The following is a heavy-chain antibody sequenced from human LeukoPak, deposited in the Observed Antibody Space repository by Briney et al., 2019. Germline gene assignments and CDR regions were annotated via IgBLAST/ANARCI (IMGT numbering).Heavy chain of an antibody. CDR1: GGSLSSGDYY. J-gene: IGHJ3*02. Sequence: SETLSLTCTVSGGSLSSGDYYWSWIRQPPGKGLEWIGYIYYSGSTYYNPSLKSRVTISVDTSKNQFSLKLSSVTAADTAVYYCARPTSVGEAFDIWGQGTMVTVSS. CDR2: IYYSGST. CDR3: ARPTSVGEAFDI. D-gene: IGHD2/OR15-2a*01. V-gene: IGHV4-30-4*01.